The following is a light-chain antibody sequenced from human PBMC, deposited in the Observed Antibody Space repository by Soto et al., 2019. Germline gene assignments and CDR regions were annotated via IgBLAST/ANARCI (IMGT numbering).Light chain of an antibody. V-gene: IGKV3-15*01. Sequence: ETVMTQSPVTLSVSPGDTATLSCRASQRVSSHLAWYQQKPGQAPRLLIHAASTRATGIPVRFSGSGSETELTLPIRSLQSEDSALYYCHQYNNWPRTFGQGTKVDIK. CDR1: QRVSSH. CDR3: HQYNNWPRT. CDR2: AAS. J-gene: IGKJ1*01.